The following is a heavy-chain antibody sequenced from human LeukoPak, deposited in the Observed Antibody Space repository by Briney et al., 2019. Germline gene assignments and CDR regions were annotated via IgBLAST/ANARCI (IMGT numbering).Heavy chain of an antibody. CDR3: ARRAGAYSHPYDY. CDR2: ISSSGSTI. Sequence: GGSLRLSCAASGFTFSNEMNWVRQAPGKGRERVSYISSSGSTIYYADAVKCRFTISRANSQNTLYLQMNSLRAEDTAVYYCARRAGAYSHPYDYWGQGTLVTVSS. D-gene: IGHD4/OR15-4a*01. V-gene: IGHV3-48*03. J-gene: IGHJ4*02. CDR1: GFTFSNE.